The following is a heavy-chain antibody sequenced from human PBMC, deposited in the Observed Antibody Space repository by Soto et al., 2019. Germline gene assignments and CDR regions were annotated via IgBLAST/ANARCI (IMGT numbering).Heavy chain of an antibody. CDR3: SRGACCGSASCYDQFQYGLAV. CDR1: GYTFTNYG. CDR2: ITAPKGNT. J-gene: IGHJ6*02. V-gene: IGHV1-18*01. D-gene: IGHD2-2*01. Sequence: ASVKVSCKASGYTFTNYGITWVRQAPGQGLECMGWITAPKGNTNYAREIQGRLTLTRDTSTSTAYMDLRSLRSDDTAVYYCSRGACCGSASCYDQFQYGLAVWGQGTRVTVS.